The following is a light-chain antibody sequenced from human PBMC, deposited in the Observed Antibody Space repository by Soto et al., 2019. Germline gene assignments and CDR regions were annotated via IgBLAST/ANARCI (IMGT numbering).Light chain of an antibody. V-gene: IGKV3-15*01. CDR1: QSVNSH. J-gene: IGKJ1*01. CDR2: GAS. Sequence: EIVLPQSPATLSVSPGERATLSCRTSQSVNSHLAWYQHKPGQAPRLLIYGASARASGVPDRFSGSGSGTEYTLTITSLQSEDFAIYVCQQYDNWPPWTFGQGTKVEIK. CDR3: QQYDNWPPWT.